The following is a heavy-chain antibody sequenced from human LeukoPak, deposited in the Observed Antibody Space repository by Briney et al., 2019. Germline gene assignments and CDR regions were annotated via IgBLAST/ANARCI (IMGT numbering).Heavy chain of an antibody. J-gene: IGHJ4*02. Sequence: SETLSLTCTVSGASISSYYWSWIRQPPGTGLERIGYIYYSGSTNYNPALKSRVTISEDTSKNQISLKLSSVTAADTAVYYCARVRGYYDSSGYDYWGQGTLVTVSS. CDR2: IYYSGST. CDR1: GASISSYY. V-gene: IGHV4-59*01. CDR3: ARVRGYYDSSGYDY. D-gene: IGHD3-22*01.